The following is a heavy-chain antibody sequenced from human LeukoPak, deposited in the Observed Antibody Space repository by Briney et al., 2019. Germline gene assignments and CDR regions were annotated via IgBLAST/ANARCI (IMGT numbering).Heavy chain of an antibody. J-gene: IGHJ4*02. CDR2: ISWNSGRI. V-gene: IGHV3-9*01. D-gene: IGHD3-10*01. Sequence: PGGSLRLSCAASGFTFDDFAMHWVRQAPGKGLEWVSSISWNSGRIGYAASVKGRFTISRDNAKSSLYLQMNSLRSEDTALYYCAKAAGSGSGWYFDSWGQGALVTVSS. CDR1: GFTFDDFA. CDR3: AKAAGSGSGWYFDS.